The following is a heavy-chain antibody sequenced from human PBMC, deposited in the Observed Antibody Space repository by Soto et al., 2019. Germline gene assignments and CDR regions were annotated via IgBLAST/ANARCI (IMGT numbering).Heavy chain of an antibody. V-gene: IGHV1-18*01. D-gene: IGHD2-15*01. CDR2: ISADSGNT. Sequence: QVQLVQSGGEVKKPGASMKVSCKASGYTFINYLISWVRQAPGQGLEWMGWISADSGNTNYAQKFQGRVTLTTDTSTNTADMDLRSLRSDETATYNCARVRPGGHCSRVTCYNDDYWGRGTLVTVSP. CDR1: GYTFINYL. CDR3: ARVRPGGHCSRVTCYNDDY. J-gene: IGHJ4*02.